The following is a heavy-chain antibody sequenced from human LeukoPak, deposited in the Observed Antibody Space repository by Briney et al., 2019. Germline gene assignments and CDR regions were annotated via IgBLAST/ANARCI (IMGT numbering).Heavy chain of an antibody. Sequence: QTGGSLRLSCAASGFTFSSYSMNWVRQAPGKGLEWVSYISSSSSTIYYADSVKGRFTISRDNAKNSLYLQMNSLRAEDTAVYYCAKGSGTAEDYWGQGTLVTVSS. D-gene: IGHD6-25*01. CDR2: ISSSSSTI. CDR1: GFTFSSYS. CDR3: AKGSGTAEDY. V-gene: IGHV3-48*01. J-gene: IGHJ4*02.